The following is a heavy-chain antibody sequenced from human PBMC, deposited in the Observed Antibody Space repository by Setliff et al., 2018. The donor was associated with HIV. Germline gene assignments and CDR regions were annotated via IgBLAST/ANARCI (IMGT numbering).Heavy chain of an antibody. CDR2: ISYDGST. CDR3: ASPSDQTAGGYYSV. CDR1: GDSVSSRYW. V-gene: IGHV4-4*02. J-gene: IGHJ4*02. Sequence: PSETLSLTCAVSGDSVSSRYWWNWVRQPPGKGLEWIGDISYDGSTNYIPSLKSRVTISVDTSKNQFSLKLSSVTAADTAVYYCASPSDQTAGGYYSVWGQGTLVTVSS. D-gene: IGHD3-3*01.